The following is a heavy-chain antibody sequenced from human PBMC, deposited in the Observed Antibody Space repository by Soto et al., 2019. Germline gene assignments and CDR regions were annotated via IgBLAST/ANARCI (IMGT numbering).Heavy chain of an antibody. J-gene: IGHJ4*02. CDR2: IIPIFGTA. V-gene: IGHV1-69*13. CDR1: GGTCSSYA. Sequence: SVKVSCKASGGTCSSYAISWVRQAPGQGLEWMGGIIPIFGTANYAQKFQGRVTITADESTSTAYMELSSLRSEDTAVYYCGSGHTRGQTDYWGQGTLVTVSS. CDR3: GSGHTRGQTDY. D-gene: IGHD6-25*01.